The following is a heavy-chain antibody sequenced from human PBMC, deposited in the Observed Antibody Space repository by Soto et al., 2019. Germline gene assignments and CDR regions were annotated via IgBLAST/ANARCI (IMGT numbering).Heavy chain of an antibody. J-gene: IGHJ4*02. CDR3: ARGNDYGDYYFDY. CDR2: IYHSGNT. V-gene: IGHV4-30-2*01. CDR1: GGPISSGTYS. D-gene: IGHD4-17*01. Sequence: SETLSLTCAVSGGPISSGTYSWTWIRQPPGKGLEWIGYIYHSGNTYYNPSLKSRVTISVDRSKDRFSLKLSSVTAADTAVYYCARGNDYGDYYFDYWGQGTLVTVSS.